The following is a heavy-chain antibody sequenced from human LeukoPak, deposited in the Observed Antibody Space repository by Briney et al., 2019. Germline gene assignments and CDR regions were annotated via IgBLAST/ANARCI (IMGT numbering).Heavy chain of an antibody. V-gene: IGHV1-69*04. CDR2: IIPIFGIA. CDR1: GGTFSSYA. D-gene: IGHD3-3*01. Sequence: SVKVSCKASGGTFSSYAISWVRQAPGQGLEWMGRIIPIFGIANYAQKFQGRVTITADKSTSIAYMELSSLRSEDTAVYYCARPTWSGYDYYYYGMDVWGQGTTVTVSS. CDR3: ARPTWSGYDYYYYGMDV. J-gene: IGHJ6*02.